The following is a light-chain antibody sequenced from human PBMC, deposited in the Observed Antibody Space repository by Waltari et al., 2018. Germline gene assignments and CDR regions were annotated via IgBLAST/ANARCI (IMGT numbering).Light chain of an antibody. J-gene: IGLJ3*02. V-gene: IGLV2-18*01. CDR1: SGDVGSYNS. CDR3: TLYTTTSTWV. Sequence: QSALTQPPSVSGSPGQSVPISCTGTSGDVGSYNSVSWYQQPPGTAPKLIIYEVTNRPSGVPDRFSGSKSGNTASLTISGLQAEDEADYYCTLYTTTSTWVFGGGTRLTVL. CDR2: EVT.